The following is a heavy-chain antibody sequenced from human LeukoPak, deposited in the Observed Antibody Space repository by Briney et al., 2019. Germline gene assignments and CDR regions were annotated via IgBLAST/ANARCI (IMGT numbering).Heavy chain of an antibody. CDR3: ARDRTSYLVGTRDYYYDMDV. CDR1: GFTFSSYA. CDR2: ISYDGSNK. Sequence: GGSLRLSCAASGFTFSSYAMHWVRQAPGKGLEWVAVISYDGSNKYYADSVKGRFTISRDNSKNTLYLQMNSLRAEDTAVYYCARDRTSYLVGTRDYYYDMDVWGQGTTVTVSS. V-gene: IGHV3-30-3*01. D-gene: IGHD1-26*01. J-gene: IGHJ6*02.